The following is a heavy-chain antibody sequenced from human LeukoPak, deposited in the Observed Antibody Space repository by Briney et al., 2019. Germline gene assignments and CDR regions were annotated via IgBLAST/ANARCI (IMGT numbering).Heavy chain of an antibody. D-gene: IGHD6-13*01. CDR3: AKRAHSSSWYAAFDY. CDR2: ISGSGDST. Sequence: RSGGSLRLSCAASGFTFSNYVMTWVRRAPGKGLEWVSGISGSGDSTYDADSVKGRFTISRDNSKNTLYLQLNSLRAEDTAIYYCAKRAHSSSWYAAFDYWGQGTLVTVSS. CDR1: GFTFSNYV. V-gene: IGHV3-23*01. J-gene: IGHJ4*02.